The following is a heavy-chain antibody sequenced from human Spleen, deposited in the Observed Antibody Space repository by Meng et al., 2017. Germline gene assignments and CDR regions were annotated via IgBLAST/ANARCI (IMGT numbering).Heavy chain of an antibody. V-gene: IGHV4-39*07. Sequence: QLRESGPGPVKPAETLSLTCTVSGGSISSSSYYWGWIRQPPGKGLEWIGSIYYSGRTYSNPSLKSRVTISVDTSKNQFSLKLTSVTAADTAVYYCARAFWQQLRLGYIDLWGRGTLVTVSS. D-gene: IGHD6-13*01. J-gene: IGHJ2*01. CDR3: ARAFWQQLRLGYIDL. CDR2: IYYSGRT. CDR1: GGSISSSSYY.